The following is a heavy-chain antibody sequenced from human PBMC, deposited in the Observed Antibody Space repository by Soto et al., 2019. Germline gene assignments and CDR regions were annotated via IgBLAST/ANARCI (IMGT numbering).Heavy chain of an antibody. V-gene: IGHV4-34*01. CDR2: INHSGST. D-gene: IGHD3-10*01. J-gene: IGHJ4*02. Sequence: PSETLSLTCAVYGGSFSGYYWSWIRQPPGKGLEWIGEINHSGSTNYNPSLKSRVTISVDTSKNQFSLKLSSVTAADTAVYYCARGRLLHYYGSGSSGPHDSSTYDYWGQGTLVTAPQ. CDR1: GGSFSGYY. CDR3: ARGRLLHYYGSGSSGPHDSSTYDY.